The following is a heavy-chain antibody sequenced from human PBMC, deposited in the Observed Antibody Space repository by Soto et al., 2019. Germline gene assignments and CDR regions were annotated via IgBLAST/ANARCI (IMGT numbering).Heavy chain of an antibody. V-gene: IGHV4-39*01. CDR1: GGSISSSSYY. D-gene: IGHD3-16*02. J-gene: IGHJ4*02. CDR3: ARRMITFGGVIVIGTDY. CDR2: IYYSGST. Sequence: PSETLSLTCTVSGGSISSSSYYWGWIRQPPGKGLEWIGSIYYSGSTYYNPSLKSRVTISVDTSKNQFSLKLSSVTAADTAVYYCARRMITFGGVIVIGTDYWGQGTLVTVSS.